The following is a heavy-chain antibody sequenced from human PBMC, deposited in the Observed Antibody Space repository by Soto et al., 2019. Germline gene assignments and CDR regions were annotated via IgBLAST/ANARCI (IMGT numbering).Heavy chain of an antibody. CDR3: VREASWQLACDY. Sequence: QVQLQESGPGLVKPSETLSLTCTVSSDSISSHYWSWIRQPTGKRLERIGYISYSGRTDYNPTLKSRVTVSVDTSKNKLAIKVSSVTFAYTAVYCCVREASWQLACDYWGPGTLVSVSS. CDR2: ISYSGRT. J-gene: IGHJ4*02. CDR1: SDSISSHY. D-gene: IGHD6-13*01. V-gene: IGHV4-59*11.